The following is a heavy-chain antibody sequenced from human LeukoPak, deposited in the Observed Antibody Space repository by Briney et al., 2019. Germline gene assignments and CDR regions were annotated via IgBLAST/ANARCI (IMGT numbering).Heavy chain of an antibody. CDR3: AKLEVTMVPGVMRGRYYYGMDV. CDR1: GFTFSSYA. CDR2: ISGSGCST. Sequence: PGGSLRLSCAASGFTFSSYAMSWFRQAPGKGLEWVGAISGSGCSTYYADSVKGRFTISRDNSKNTLYLQMNSMSAEDTAVYYCAKLEVTMVPGVMRGRYYYGMDVWGQGTTVTVSS. D-gene: IGHD3-10*01. J-gene: IGHJ6*02. V-gene: IGHV3-23*01.